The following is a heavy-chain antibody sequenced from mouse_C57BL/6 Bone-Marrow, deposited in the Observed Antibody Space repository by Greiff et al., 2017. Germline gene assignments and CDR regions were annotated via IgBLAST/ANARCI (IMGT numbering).Heavy chain of an antibody. V-gene: IGHV1-63*01. D-gene: IGHD2-4*01. CDR1: GYTFTDYW. CDR3: ANGDYGDY. CDR2: IFPGGGCT. J-gene: IGHJ2*01. Sequence: VKLLESGAELVRPGTSVKMSCKASGYTFTDYWIGWAKQRPGHGLEWIGDIFPGGGCTNYNEKFKGKATLTADKSSSTAYMLFSSLTSADAASNYVANGDYGDYWGQGTTLTVSS.